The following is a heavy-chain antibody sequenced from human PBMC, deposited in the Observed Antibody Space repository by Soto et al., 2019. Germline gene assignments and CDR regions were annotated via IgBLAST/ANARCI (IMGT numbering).Heavy chain of an antibody. V-gene: IGHV1-3*01. CDR1: GYTFTNYA. J-gene: IGHJ6*02. CDR3: ARFLEWLSYYGMDV. Sequence: GASVKVSCKASGYTFTNYAMHWVRQAPGQRLEWMGWINAGNGNTKYSQKFQGRVTITRDTSASTAYMELSSLRSEDTVVYYCARFLEWLSYYGMDVWGQGTTVTVSS. CDR2: INAGNGNT. D-gene: IGHD3-3*01.